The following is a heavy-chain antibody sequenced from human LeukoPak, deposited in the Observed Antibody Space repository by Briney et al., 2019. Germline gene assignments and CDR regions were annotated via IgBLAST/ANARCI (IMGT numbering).Heavy chain of an antibody. CDR2: INHSGST. V-gene: IGHV4-34*01. D-gene: IGHD4-23*01. Sequence: SETLSLTCAVYGGSFSGYYWSWIRQPPGKGLEWIGEINHSGSTNYNPSLKSRVAISVDTSKNQFSLKLSSVTAADTAVYYCARGKPRTTVVTRRGATNTKNWFDPWGQGTLVTVSS. CDR1: GGSFSGYY. J-gene: IGHJ5*02. CDR3: ARGKPRTTVVTRRGATNTKNWFDP.